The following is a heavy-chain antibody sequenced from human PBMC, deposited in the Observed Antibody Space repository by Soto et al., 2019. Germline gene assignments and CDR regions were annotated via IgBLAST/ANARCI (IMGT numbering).Heavy chain of an antibody. Sequence: LRLSCAASGFTFSSYWMSWVRQAPGKGLEWVANIKQDGSEKYYVDSVKGRFTISRDNAKNSLYLQMNSLRAEDTAVYYCARAAYDYRFDYYYYYGMDVWGQGTTVTVSS. CDR2: IKQDGSEK. J-gene: IGHJ6*02. V-gene: IGHV3-7*03. CDR1: GFTFSSYW. D-gene: IGHD3-16*01. CDR3: ARAAYDYRFDYYYYYGMDV.